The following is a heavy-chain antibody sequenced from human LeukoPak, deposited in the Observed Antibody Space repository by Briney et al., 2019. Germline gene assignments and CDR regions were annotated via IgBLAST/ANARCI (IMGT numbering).Heavy chain of an antibody. V-gene: IGHV4-61*02. CDR2: IYASENT. J-gene: IGHJ4*02. D-gene: IGHD4-17*01. CDR1: GGSISSGGYS. CDR3: ARDPTTVTTIFDS. Sequence: KASQTLSLTCAVSGGSISSGGYSWSWIRQPAGKGLEWIGRIYPGESIYASENTNYNPSLKSRVSMSGDTSKNQVSLKLRSVTAADTAVYYCARDPTTVTTIFDSWGQGTLVTVSS.